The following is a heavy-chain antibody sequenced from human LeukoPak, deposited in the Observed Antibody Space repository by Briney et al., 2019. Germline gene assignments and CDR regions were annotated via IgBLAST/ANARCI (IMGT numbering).Heavy chain of an antibody. Sequence: SQTLSLTCTVPGGSISSGDYYWSWIRQPPGKGLEWIGYIYYSGSTYYNPSLKSRVTISVDTSKNQFSLKLSSVTAADAAVYYCARDGALWFGTDYWGQGTLVTVSS. V-gene: IGHV4-30-4*01. CDR1: GGSISSGDYY. CDR2: IYYSGST. D-gene: IGHD3-10*01. CDR3: ARDGALWFGTDY. J-gene: IGHJ4*02.